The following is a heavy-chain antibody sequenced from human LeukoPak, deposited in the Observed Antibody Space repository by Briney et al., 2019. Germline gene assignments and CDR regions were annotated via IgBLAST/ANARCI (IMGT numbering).Heavy chain of an antibody. CDR1: GDSIRGFY. CDR2: IYYSGST. CDR3: ARQNLGYCSSTSCPAPRNWFDP. V-gene: IGHV4-39*01. Sequence: SETLSLTCNVSGDSIRGFYWAWIRQPPGKGLEWIGSIYYSGSTYYNPSLKSRVTISVDTSKNQFSLKLSSVTAADTAVYYCARQNLGYCSSTSCPAPRNWFDPWGQGTLVTVSS. J-gene: IGHJ5*02. D-gene: IGHD2-2*01.